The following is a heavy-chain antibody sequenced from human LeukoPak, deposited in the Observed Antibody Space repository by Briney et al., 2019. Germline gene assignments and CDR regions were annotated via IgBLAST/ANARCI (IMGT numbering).Heavy chain of an antibody. V-gene: IGHV1-69*01. CDR2: IIPIFGTA. CDR1: GGTFSSYA. CDR3: ARGTYYYDSSGYKIDY. Sequence: SVKVSSKPSGGTFSSYAISWVRQAPGQGLEWMGGIIPIFGTANYAQKFQGRVTITADESTSTAYMELSSLRSEDTAVYYCARGTYYYDSSGYKIDYWAQGTLVTVSS. D-gene: IGHD3-22*01. J-gene: IGHJ4*02.